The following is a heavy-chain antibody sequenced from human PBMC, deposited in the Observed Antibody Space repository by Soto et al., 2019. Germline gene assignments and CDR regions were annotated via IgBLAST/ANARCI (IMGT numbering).Heavy chain of an antibody. CDR2: IYWDDDK. V-gene: IGHV2-5*02. J-gene: IGHJ4*02. Sequence: QITLKESGPTLVKPTQTLMLTCTFSGFSLSTSGVGVGWIRQPPGKALEWLGIIYWDDDKRYSPSLKSRVTITKDTFKNQLVLTMTNMDPVDTATYYCAHLPWKQLWPRAPVVYWGQGTPVTVSS. CDR3: AHLPWKQLWPRAPVVY. D-gene: IGHD5-18*01. CDR1: GFSLSTSGVG.